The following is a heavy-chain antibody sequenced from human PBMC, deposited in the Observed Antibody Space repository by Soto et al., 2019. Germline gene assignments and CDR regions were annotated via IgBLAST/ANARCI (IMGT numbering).Heavy chain of an antibody. Sequence: MHWVRQAPGQGLEWMGGINPNSGGTNYAQKFQGWVTMTRDTSISTAYMELSRLRSDDTAVYYCARAVRGYSYGGFGSGYYYGMDVWGQGTTVTVSS. D-gene: IGHD5-18*01. CDR2: INPNSGGT. CDR3: ARAVRGYSYGGFGSGYYYGMDV. J-gene: IGHJ6*02. V-gene: IGHV1-2*04.